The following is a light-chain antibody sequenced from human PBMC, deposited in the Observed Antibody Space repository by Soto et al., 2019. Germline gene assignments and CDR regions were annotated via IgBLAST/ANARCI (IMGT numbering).Light chain of an antibody. Sequence: QSALTQPPSASGSPGQSVTISCTGTSSDVGGYNYVSWYQQHPGKAPKLMIYEVSKRPSGVPDRFSGSKSGNTASLTVSGLQPEDEADYYCSSYTGGNPSYVFGTGTKLTVL. CDR1: SSDVGGYNY. CDR2: EVS. J-gene: IGLJ1*01. V-gene: IGLV2-8*01. CDR3: SSYTGGNPSYV.